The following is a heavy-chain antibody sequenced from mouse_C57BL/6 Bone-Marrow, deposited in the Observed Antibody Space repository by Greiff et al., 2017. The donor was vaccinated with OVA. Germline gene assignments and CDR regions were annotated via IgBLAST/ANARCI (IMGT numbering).Heavy chain of an antibody. D-gene: IGHD2-4*01. CDR1: GYTFTSYG. Sequence: VQLQQCGAELARPGASVKLSCKASGYTFTSYGISWVKQRTGQGLEWIGEIYPRSGNTYYNEKFKGKATLTADKSSSTAYMELRSLTSEDSAVYFCGYDYDKFAYWGQGTLVTVSA. V-gene: IGHV1-81*01. CDR3: GYDYDKFAY. CDR2: IYPRSGNT. J-gene: IGHJ3*01.